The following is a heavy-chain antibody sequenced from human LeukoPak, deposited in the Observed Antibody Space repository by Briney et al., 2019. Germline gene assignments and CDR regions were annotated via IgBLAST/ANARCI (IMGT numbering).Heavy chain of an antibody. CDR2: IYYSGST. CDR3: ARDSDYYGSGSWY. Sequence: SETLSLTCTVSGGSISSSSYYWGWIRQPPGKGLEWIGSIYYSGSTYYNPSLKSRVTISVDTSKNQFSLKLSSVTAADTAVYYCARDSDYYGSGSWYWGQGTLVTVSS. D-gene: IGHD3-10*01. V-gene: IGHV4-39*02. J-gene: IGHJ4*02. CDR1: GGSISSSSYY.